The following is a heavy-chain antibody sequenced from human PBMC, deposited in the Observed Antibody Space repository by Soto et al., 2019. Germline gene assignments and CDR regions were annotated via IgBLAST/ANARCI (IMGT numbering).Heavy chain of an antibody. CDR3: ARAGVPAAIDSYYMDV. J-gene: IGHJ6*03. V-gene: IGHV1-69*02. CDR2: IIPILGIA. CDR1: GGTFSSYT. D-gene: IGHD2-2*02. Sequence: QVQLVQSGAEVKKPGSSVKVSCKASGGTFSSYTISWVRQAPGQGLEWMGRIIPILGIANYAQKFQGRVTITADKSTSTAYMELSSLRSEDTAVYYCARAGVPAAIDSYYMDVWGKGTTVTVSS.